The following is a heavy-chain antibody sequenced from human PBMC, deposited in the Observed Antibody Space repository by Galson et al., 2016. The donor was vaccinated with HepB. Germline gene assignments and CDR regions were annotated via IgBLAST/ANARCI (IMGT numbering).Heavy chain of an antibody. CDR2: ISDGGGGT. J-gene: IGHJ4*02. CDR1: GFTFSSYA. V-gene: IGHV3-23*01. CDR3: ATKGVRASSWSVYYFDY. D-gene: IGHD2-8*01. Sequence: SLRLSCAASGFTFSSYAMTWVRQAPGKGLEWVAAISDGGGGTYYADSVKGRFTISRDNSKNTLFLQMNSLRAEDTAVYYCATKGVRASSWSVYYFDYWGQGTLVTLSS.